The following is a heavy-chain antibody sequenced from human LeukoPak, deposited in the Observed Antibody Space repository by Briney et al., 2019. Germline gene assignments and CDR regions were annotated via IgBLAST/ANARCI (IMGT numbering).Heavy chain of an antibody. CDR1: GFTFSSYG. V-gene: IGHV3-30*18. CDR3: AKPSDV. CDR2: ISYDGSNK. Sequence: PGGSLRLSCAASGFTFSSYGMHWVRQAPGKGLEWVAVISYDGSNKYYADSVKGRFTISRDNSKNTLYLQMNSLRAEDTAVYYCAKPSDVWGKGTTVTVSS. J-gene: IGHJ6*04.